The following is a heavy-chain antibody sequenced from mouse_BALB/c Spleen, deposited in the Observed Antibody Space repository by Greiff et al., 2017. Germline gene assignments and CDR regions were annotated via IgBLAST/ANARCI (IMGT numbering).Heavy chain of an antibody. CDR1: GYTFTSYW. CDR2: IYPGNSDT. J-gene: IGHJ1*01. CDR3: TKYYYGSSHWYFDV. Sequence: VQLQESGTVLARPGASVKMSCKASGYTFTSYWMHWVKQRPGQGLEWIGAIYPGNSDTSYNQKFKGKAKLTAVTSTSTAYMELSSLTNEDSAVYYCTKYYYGSSHWYFDVWGAGTTVTVSS. V-gene: IGHV1-5*01. D-gene: IGHD1-1*01.